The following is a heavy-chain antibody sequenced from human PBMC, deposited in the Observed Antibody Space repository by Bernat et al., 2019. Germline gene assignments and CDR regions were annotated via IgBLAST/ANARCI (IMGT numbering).Heavy chain of an antibody. D-gene: IGHD3-16*01. CDR1: GFTFSDSG. CDR2: ISSDGENN. Sequence: DVQLMESGGDLVQPGGSLRLSCAASGFTFSDSGMSWVRLPPGKGLEWVSTISSDGENNHYAGSVQGRFTISRDNSQSTLYLQMDRLRAEDAAIYSCAKVSAPYFDYWGQGALVTVSS. J-gene: IGHJ4*02. CDR3: AKVSAPYFDY. V-gene: IGHV3-23*01.